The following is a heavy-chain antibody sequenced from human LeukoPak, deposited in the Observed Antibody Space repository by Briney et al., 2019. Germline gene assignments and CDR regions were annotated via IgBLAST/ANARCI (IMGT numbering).Heavy chain of an antibody. V-gene: IGHV3-21*04. CDR2: ISSSSSYI. CDR3: AREAGSSGFDY. Sequence: GGSLRLSCAASEFSVGSNYMTWVRQAPGKGLEWVSSISSSSSYIYYADSVKGRFTISRDNAKNSLYLQMNSLRAEDTAVYYCAREAGSSGFDYWGQGTLVTVSS. J-gene: IGHJ4*02. D-gene: IGHD3-22*01. CDR1: EFSVGSNY.